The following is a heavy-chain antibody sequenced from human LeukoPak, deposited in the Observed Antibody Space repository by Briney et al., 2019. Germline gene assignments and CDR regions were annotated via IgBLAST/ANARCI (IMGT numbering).Heavy chain of an antibody. CDR1: GGSISSGGYY. Sequence: PSETLSLTCTVSGGSISSGGYYWSWIRQHPGKGLEWIGYIYYSGSTYYNPSLKSRVTISVDTSKNQFSLKLSSVTAADTAVYYCARVPDYYDSSGYRGWFDPWGQGTLVTVSS. D-gene: IGHD3-22*01. CDR3: ARVPDYYDSSGYRGWFDP. CDR2: IYYSGST. J-gene: IGHJ5*02. V-gene: IGHV4-31*03.